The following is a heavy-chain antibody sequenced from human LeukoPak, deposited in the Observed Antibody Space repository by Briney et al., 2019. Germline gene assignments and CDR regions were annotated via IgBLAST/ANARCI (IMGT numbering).Heavy chain of an antibody. CDR2: IYHSGST. V-gene: IGHV4-4*02. CDR3: ARASSGWYLYFQH. CDR1: GGSISSNNW. Sequence: PSGTLSLTCAVSGGSISSNNWWGWVRQPPGKGLEWIGYIYHSGSTYYNPSLKSRVTISVDRSKNQFSLKLSSVTAADTAVYYCARASSGWYLYFQHWGQGTLVTVSS. J-gene: IGHJ1*01. D-gene: IGHD6-19*01.